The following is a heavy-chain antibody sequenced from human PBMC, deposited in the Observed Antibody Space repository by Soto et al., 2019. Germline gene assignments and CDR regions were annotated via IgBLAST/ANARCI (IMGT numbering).Heavy chain of an antibody. J-gene: IGHJ4*02. CDR3: ASGTRIQLWTLYYFDY. V-gene: IGHV3-11*01. Sequence: PGGSLRLSCAASGFTFSDYYMSWIRQAPGKGLEWVSYISSSGSTIYYADSVKGRFTISRDNAKNSLYLQMNSLRAEDTAVYYCASGTRIQLWTLYYFDYCGQGTLVTVSS. D-gene: IGHD5-18*01. CDR1: GFTFSDYY. CDR2: ISSSGSTI.